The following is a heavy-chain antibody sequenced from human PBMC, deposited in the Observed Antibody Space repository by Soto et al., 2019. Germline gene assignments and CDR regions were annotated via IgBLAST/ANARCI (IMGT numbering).Heavy chain of an antibody. V-gene: IGHV6-1*01. CDR2: TYYRSKWYN. CDR3: ARGGGVAAAGTYAFDI. D-gene: IGHD6-13*01. Sequence: SQTLSLTCAISGDSVSSNSAAWNWIRQSPSRGLEWLGRTYYRSKWYNDYVVSVKSRITINPDTSKNQFSLQLNSVTPEDTAVYYCARGGGVAAAGTYAFDIWGQGTMVTVSS. J-gene: IGHJ3*02. CDR1: GDSVSSNSAA.